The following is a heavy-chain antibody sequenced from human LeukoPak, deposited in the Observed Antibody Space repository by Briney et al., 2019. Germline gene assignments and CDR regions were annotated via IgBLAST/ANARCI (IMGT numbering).Heavy chain of an antibody. CDR3: ASSTWLVIDY. D-gene: IGHD3-9*01. Sequence: SETLSLTCAVYGGSFSGYYWSWIRQPPGKGLEWIGEINHSGSTNYNPSLKSRVTISVDTSKNQFSLKPSSVTAADTAVYYCASSTWLVIDYWGQGTLVTVYS. CDR1: GGSFSGYY. CDR2: INHSGST. J-gene: IGHJ4*02. V-gene: IGHV4-34*01.